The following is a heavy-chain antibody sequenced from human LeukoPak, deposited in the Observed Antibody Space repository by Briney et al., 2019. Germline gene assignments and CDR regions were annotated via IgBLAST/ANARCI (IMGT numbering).Heavy chain of an antibody. D-gene: IGHD3-22*01. Sequence: GGSLKISFKGSGYRFTSYWIGWVRPMPGKGPEWMGIIYPGGSDTRYSPSFQGQVTISADKSIRTALLQWSSLKASDTAMYYCARRDDSSGYPVNYWGQGTLVTVSS. V-gene: IGHV5-51*01. CDR1: GYRFTSYW. CDR3: ARRDDSSGYPVNY. J-gene: IGHJ4*02. CDR2: IYPGGSDT.